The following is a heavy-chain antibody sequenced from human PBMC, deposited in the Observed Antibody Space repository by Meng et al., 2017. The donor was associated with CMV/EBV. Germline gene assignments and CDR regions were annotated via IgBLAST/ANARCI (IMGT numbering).Heavy chain of an antibody. D-gene: IGHD2-15*01. J-gene: IGHJ2*01. CDR1: GFTFSGSA. V-gene: IGHV3-73*01. Sequence: GGSLRLSCAASGFTFSGSAMHWVRQASGKGLEWVGRIRSKANSYATAYAASVKGRFTISRDDSKNTAYLQMNSLKTEDTAVYYCTRLGSHYWYFDLWGRGTLVTVSS. CDR2: IRSKANSYAT. CDR3: TRLGSHYWYFDL.